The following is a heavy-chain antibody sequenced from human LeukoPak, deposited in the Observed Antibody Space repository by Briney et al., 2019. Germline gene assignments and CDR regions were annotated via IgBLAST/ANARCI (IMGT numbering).Heavy chain of an antibody. Sequence: GGSLRLSCAASGFTFSSFSMNWVRQAPGKGPEWVSFITGSSSTIYYADSVKGRFTISRDNAKNSLYLQMNSLRAEDTAVYYCASCSSTNCYWGQGTLVTVSS. V-gene: IGHV3-48*01. CDR3: ASCSSTNCY. D-gene: IGHD2-2*01. CDR1: GFTFSSFS. J-gene: IGHJ4*02. CDR2: ITGSSSTI.